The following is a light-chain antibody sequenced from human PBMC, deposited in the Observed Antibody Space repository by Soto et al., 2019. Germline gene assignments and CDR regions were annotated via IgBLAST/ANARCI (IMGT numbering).Light chain of an antibody. CDR2: GAS. CDR3: QQYGRSPPWT. J-gene: IGKJ1*01. V-gene: IGKV3-20*01. CDR1: QIISSSY. Sequence: EVVLTQSPVTLSLSLGDRATLSCRASQIISSSYLAWYQQKPGQAPRLLFYGASNRATGIPDRFSGSGSGTDFTLTISRLEPEDFAVYYCQQYGRSPPWTFGQGTKVDIK.